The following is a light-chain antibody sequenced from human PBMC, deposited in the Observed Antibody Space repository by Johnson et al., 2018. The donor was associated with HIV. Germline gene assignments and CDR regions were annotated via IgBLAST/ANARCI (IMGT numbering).Light chain of an antibody. CDR2: DND. CDR1: SSNIGNNY. CDR3: GTWDSSLSAGV. J-gene: IGLJ1*01. Sequence: QSVLTQPPSVSAAPGQKVTISCSGSSSNIGNNYVSWYQQLPGTAPKLLIYDNDKRPSGIPDRFSASKSDTSATLGITGLQTGDEADYYCGTWDSSLSAGVFGPGTKVSVL. V-gene: IGLV1-51*01.